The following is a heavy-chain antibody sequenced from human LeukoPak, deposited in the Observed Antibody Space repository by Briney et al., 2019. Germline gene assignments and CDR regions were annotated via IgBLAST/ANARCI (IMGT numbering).Heavy chain of an antibody. D-gene: IGHD3-3*01. CDR1: GFTFSSYA. CDR3: ARDGENYDFWSGYYRPHGGDNWFDH. J-gene: IGHJ5*02. V-gene: IGHV3-30-3*01. Sequence: PGGSLRLSCAASGFTFSSYAMHWVRQAPGKGLEWVAVISYDGSNKYYADSVKGRFTISRDNSKNTLYLQMNSLRAEDTAVYYCARDGENYDFWSGYYRPHGGDNWFDHWGQGTLVTVSS. CDR2: ISYDGSNK.